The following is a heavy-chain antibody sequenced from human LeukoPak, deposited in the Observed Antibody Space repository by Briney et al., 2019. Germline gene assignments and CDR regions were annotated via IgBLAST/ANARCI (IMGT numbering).Heavy chain of an antibody. D-gene: IGHD3-16*01. CDR1: GFTFSDYW. CDR2: ISYDGDNE. Sequence: GGSLRLSCAASGFTFSDYWMHWVRQAPGKGLEWVAVISYDGDNEYYADSVKGQFTISRDNSKDRLYLQMNSLRPEDTAMYYCARVRGGRSWYYYGMDVWGRGTTVTVSS. V-gene: IGHV3-30*13. J-gene: IGHJ6*02. CDR3: ARVRGGRSWYYYGMDV.